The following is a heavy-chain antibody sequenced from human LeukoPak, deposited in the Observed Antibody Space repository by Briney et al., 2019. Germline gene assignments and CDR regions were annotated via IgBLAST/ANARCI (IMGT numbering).Heavy chain of an antibody. Sequence: SETLSLTCTVSGGSISSSSYYWSWIRQPPGKGLEWIGEINHSGSTNYNPSLKSRVTISVDTSKNQFSLKLSSVTAADTAVYYCARGLRISSSGWSVDYYYGMDVWGQGTTVTVSS. V-gene: IGHV4-39*07. J-gene: IGHJ6*02. D-gene: IGHD6-19*01. CDR3: ARGLRISSSGWSVDYYYGMDV. CDR1: GGSISSSSYY. CDR2: INHSGST.